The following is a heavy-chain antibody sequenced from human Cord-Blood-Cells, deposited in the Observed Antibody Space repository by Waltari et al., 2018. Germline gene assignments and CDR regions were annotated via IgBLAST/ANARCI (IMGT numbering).Heavy chain of an antibody. D-gene: IGHD3-16*01. CDR1: GFTFRSYA. V-gene: IGHV3-30*04. J-gene: IGHJ4*02. CDR2: ISYDGSNK. Sequence: QVQLVESGGGVVQPGRSLRLSCAASGFTFRSYAMHWVRQAPGKGLEWVAVISYDGSNKYYADSVKGRFTISRDNSKNTLYLQMNSLRAEDTAVYYCARVPGYYDYVWGSLPDYWGQGTLVTVSS. CDR3: ARVPGYYDYVWGSLPDY.